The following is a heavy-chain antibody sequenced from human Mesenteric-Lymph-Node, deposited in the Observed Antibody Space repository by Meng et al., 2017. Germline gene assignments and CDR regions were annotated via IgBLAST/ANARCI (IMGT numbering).Heavy chain of an antibody. V-gene: IGHV4-59*12. CDR3: ARARFRTTVVTRRGAFDI. CDR1: GGSISSYY. CDR2: IYYSGST. D-gene: IGHD4-23*01. Sequence: SETLSLTCTVSGGSISSYYWSWIRQPPGKGLEWIGYIYYSGSTNYNPSLKSRVTISVDTSKNQFSLKLSSVTAADTAVYYCARARFRTTVVTRRGAFDIWGQGTMVTVSS. J-gene: IGHJ3*02.